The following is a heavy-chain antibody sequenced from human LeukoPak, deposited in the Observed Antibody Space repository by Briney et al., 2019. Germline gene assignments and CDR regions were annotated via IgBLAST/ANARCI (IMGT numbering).Heavy chain of an antibody. Sequence: GGSLRLSCAASGFTFSSYSMNWVRQAPGKGLEWVSYISSSSSTIYYADSVKGRFTISRDNAKNSLYLQMNSLRAEDTAVYYCASGDYYDSSAPFDYWGQGTLVTVSS. D-gene: IGHD3-22*01. V-gene: IGHV3-48*04. CDR2: ISSSSSTI. J-gene: IGHJ4*02. CDR3: ASGDYYDSSAPFDY. CDR1: GFTFSSYS.